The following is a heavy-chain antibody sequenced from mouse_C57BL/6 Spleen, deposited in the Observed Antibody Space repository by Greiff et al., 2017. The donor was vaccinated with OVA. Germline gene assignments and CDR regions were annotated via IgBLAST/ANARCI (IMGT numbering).Heavy chain of an antibody. Sequence: VQLQQPGAELVKPGASVKVSCKASGYTFTSYWMHWVKQRPGQGLEWIGRIHPSDSDTNYNQKFKGKATLTVDKSSSTAYMQLSSLTSEDSAVYYCVQAMIKAWFAYWGQGTLVTVSA. D-gene: IGHD2-4*01. J-gene: IGHJ3*01. CDR2: IHPSDSDT. CDR3: VQAMIKAWFAY. CDR1: GYTFTSYW. V-gene: IGHV1-74*01.